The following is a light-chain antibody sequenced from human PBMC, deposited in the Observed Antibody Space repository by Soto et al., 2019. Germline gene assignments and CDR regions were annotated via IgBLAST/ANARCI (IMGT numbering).Light chain of an antibody. J-gene: IGLJ3*02. V-gene: IGLV1-44*01. CDR2: TNN. CDR1: TSNIGRNT. Sequence: QLVLTQPPSASGTPGQRVTISCSGTTSNIGRNTVNWYQQFPGTAPKLLIYTNNQRPSGVPDRFSGSKSGTSASLAISGLQSEDEADYHCAAWDDSLTGVVFGGGTKVTVL. CDR3: AAWDDSLTGVV.